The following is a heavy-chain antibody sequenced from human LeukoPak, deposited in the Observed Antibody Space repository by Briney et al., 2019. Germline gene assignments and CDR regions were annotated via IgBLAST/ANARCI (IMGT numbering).Heavy chain of an antibody. CDR1: YGSISAYY. Sequence: KASETLSLTCTVSYGSISAYYWSWVRQPPGKGLEWIVYISSSGITNYNPSLKRRVTMSLDTSKNQFSLKLSSVTAADTAVYYCATLESGWSDYWGQGTLVTVSS. CDR3: ATLESGWSDY. V-gene: IGHV4-4*09. D-gene: IGHD6-19*01. J-gene: IGHJ4*02. CDR2: ISSSGIT.